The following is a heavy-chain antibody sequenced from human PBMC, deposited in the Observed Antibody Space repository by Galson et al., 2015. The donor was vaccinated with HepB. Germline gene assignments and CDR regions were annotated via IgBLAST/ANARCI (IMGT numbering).Heavy chain of an antibody. V-gene: IGHV4-59*01. D-gene: IGHD3-16*02. J-gene: IGHJ3*02. CDR3: ARGSLSYDYVWGSYRLYAFDI. CDR2: IYYSGST. Sequence: ETLSLTCTVSGGSISSYYWSWIRQPPGKGLEWIGYIYYSGSTNHNPSLKSRVTISVDTSKNQFSLKLSSVTAADTAVYYCARGSLSYDYVWGSYRLYAFDIWGQGTMVTVSS. CDR1: GGSISSYY.